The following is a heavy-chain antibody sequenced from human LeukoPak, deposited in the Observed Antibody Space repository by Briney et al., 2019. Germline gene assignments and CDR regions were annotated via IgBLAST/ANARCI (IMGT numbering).Heavy chain of an antibody. CDR2: ISSSGSTI. J-gene: IGHJ6*03. D-gene: IGHD3-10*01. V-gene: IGHV3-48*03. CDR3: ARVNTMVRGVTAYYYMDV. CDR1: GFTFSSYE. Sequence: GGSLRLSCAASGFTFSSYEMNWVRQAPGKGLEWVSYISSSGSTIYYADSVKGRFTISRDNAKNSLYLQMNSLRAEDTAVYYCARVNTMVRGVTAYYYMDVWGKGTTVTISS.